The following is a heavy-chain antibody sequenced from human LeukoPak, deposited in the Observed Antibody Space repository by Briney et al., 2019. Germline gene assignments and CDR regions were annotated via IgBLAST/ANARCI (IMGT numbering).Heavy chain of an antibody. CDR1: GGSISSYC. J-gene: IGHJ5*02. CDR3: AGNLLTYYYGSGGFDP. Sequence: SETLSLTRTVYGGSISSYCWSWIRQPAGKGREWIVCIYTSGSNNYYPSLNSRVTMSVDPSKNQSSLKLSSVTAADTAVYYCAGNLLTYYYGSGGFDPWGQGTLVTVSS. CDR2: IYTSGSN. V-gene: IGHV4-4*07. D-gene: IGHD3-10*01.